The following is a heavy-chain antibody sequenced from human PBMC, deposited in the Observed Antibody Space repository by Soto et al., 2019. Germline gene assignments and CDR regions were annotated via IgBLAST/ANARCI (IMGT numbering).Heavy chain of an antibody. D-gene: IGHD1-1*01. CDR3: ARGLENFYYYYPGMDV. Sequence: SETLSLTCSVSGGSISSYYWSWIRQPPGKGLEWIGYIYYSGSTNYNPSLKSRVTISVDTSKNQFSLKLSSVTATDTAVYYCARGLENFYYYYPGMDVWGQGTTVPVSS. CDR2: IYYSGST. V-gene: IGHV4-59*01. J-gene: IGHJ6*02. CDR1: GGSISSYY.